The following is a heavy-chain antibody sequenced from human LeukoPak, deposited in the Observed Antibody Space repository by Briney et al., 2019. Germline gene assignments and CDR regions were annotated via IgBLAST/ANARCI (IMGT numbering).Heavy chain of an antibody. V-gene: IGHV4-30-4*01. CDR3: ARRVGRAAAEPIATYFDY. J-gene: IGHJ4*02. Sequence: SETLSLTCTVSGGSISSGDYYWSWIRQPPGKGLEWIGYIYYSGSTNYNPSLKSRVTISVDTSKNQFSLKLSSVTAADTAVYYCARRVGRAAAEPIATYFDYWGQGTLVTVSS. CDR1: GGSISSGDYY. D-gene: IGHD6-13*01. CDR2: IYYSGST.